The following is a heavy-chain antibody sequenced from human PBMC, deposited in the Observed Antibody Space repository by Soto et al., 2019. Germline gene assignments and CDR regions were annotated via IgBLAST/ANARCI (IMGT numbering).Heavy chain of an antibody. D-gene: IGHD3-3*01. CDR3: ARDVQSFWSGYSNWFDP. CDR1: GYTFTSYG. V-gene: IGHV1-18*01. Sequence: ASVKVSCKASGYTFTSYGISWVRQAPGQGLEWMGWISAYNGNTNYAQKLQGRVTMTTDTSTSTAYMELRSLRSDDTAVYYCARDVQSFWSGYSNWFDPWGQGTLVTASS. J-gene: IGHJ5*02. CDR2: ISAYNGNT.